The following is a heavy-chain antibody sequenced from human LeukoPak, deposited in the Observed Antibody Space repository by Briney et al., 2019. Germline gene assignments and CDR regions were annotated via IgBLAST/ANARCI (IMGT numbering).Heavy chain of an antibody. J-gene: IGHJ4*02. CDR2: ISSSDSTI. Sequence: GGSLRLSCAASGFTFSSFGMHWIRQAPGKGLEWVSYISSSDSTIYYADSVKGRFTISRDNAKNSLYLQMNSLRAEDTAVYYCARAGMDVDTAMATYDYWGQGTLVTVSS. CDR3: ARAGMDVDTAMATYDY. CDR1: GFTFSSFG. V-gene: IGHV3-48*04. D-gene: IGHD5-18*01.